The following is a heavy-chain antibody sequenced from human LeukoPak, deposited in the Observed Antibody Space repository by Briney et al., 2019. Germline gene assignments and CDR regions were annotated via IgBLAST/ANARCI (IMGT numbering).Heavy chain of an antibody. CDR1: GYSISTSYY. CDR3: ARVHYDFWSGYYPHWFDP. CDR2: IYHSGNT. J-gene: IGHJ5*02. D-gene: IGHD3-3*01. V-gene: IGHV4-38-2*02. Sequence: SETLSLTCTVSGYSISTSYYWGWIRQPPGKRLEWIGSIYHSGNTYYNPSLKSRVTISVDTSKNQFSLKLNSVTAADTAVYYCARVHYDFWSGYYPHWFDPWGQGTLVTVSS.